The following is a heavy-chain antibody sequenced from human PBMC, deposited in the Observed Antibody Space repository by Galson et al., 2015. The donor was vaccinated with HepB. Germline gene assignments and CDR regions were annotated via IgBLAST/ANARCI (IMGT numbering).Heavy chain of an antibody. CDR1: GFTFTSSA. CDR2: IVVGSGNT. D-gene: IGHD5-18*01. CDR3: AADRGGYSYGYEGGY. Sequence: QSGAEVKKPGESLKVSCKASGFTFTSSAVQWVRQARGQRLEWIGWIVVGSGNTNYAQKFQERVTITRDMSTSTAYMELSSLRSEDTAVYYCAADRGGYSYGYEGGYWGQGTLVTVSS. J-gene: IGHJ4*02. V-gene: IGHV1-58*01.